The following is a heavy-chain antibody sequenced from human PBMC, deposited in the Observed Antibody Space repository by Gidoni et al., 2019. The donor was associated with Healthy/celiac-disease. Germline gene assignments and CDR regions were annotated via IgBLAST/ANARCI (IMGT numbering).Heavy chain of an antibody. V-gene: IGHV4-31*03. Sequence: QVQLQESGPGLVKPSQTLSLPCTVSGGSISSGGYYWSWIRQHPGKGLEWIGYIYYSGSTYYNPSLKSRVTISVDTSKNQFSLKLSSVTAADTAVYYCARAHYDFWSGYYTHNWFDPWGQGTLVTVSS. D-gene: IGHD3-3*01. CDR2: IYYSGST. CDR1: GGSISSGGYY. CDR3: ARAHYDFWSGYYTHNWFDP. J-gene: IGHJ5*02.